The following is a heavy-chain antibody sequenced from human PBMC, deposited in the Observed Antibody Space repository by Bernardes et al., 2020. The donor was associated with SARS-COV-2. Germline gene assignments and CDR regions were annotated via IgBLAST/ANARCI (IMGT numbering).Heavy chain of an antibody. Sequence: GGSLRLSCAASGFTFSSYGMHWVRQAPGKGLEWVAVIWYDGSNKYYAYSVKGRFTISRDNSKNTLYLQMNSLRAEDTAVYYCHAVPPPSSWYDPPMDVWGQGTTVTVSS. D-gene: IGHD6-13*01. J-gene: IGHJ6*02. V-gene: IGHV3-33*01. CDR1: GFTFSSYG. CDR3: HAVPPPSSWYDPPMDV. CDR2: IWYDGSNK.